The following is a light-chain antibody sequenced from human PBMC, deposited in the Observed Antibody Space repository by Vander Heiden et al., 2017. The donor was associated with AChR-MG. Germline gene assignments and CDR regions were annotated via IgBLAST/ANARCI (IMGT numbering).Light chain of an antibody. Sequence: SYELTQPPSVSVSPGQTASITCSGDDVGTKYVSWYQKKPGQSPVLVIYRDDERPSEIPERFSGSNAGNTATLTIRGTQPLDEGDYFCQAWESSTVVFGGGTKLTVL. V-gene: IGLV3-1*01. J-gene: IGLJ3*02. CDR1: DVGTKY. CDR2: RDD. CDR3: QAWESSTVV.